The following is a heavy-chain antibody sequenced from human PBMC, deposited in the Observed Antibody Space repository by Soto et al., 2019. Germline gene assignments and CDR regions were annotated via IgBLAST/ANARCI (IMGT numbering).Heavy chain of an antibody. D-gene: IGHD4-17*01. CDR1: GLTFRNDW. J-gene: IGHJ4*02. CDR2: INQDGSER. V-gene: IGHV3-7*03. Sequence: GGSLRLSCAGSGLTFRNDWLSWVRQAPGKGLEWVANINQDGSERYYVDSVRGRFTISRDNVENSLYLQRNSLRPEDTAVYYCAVYGYGVSAAAYWGQGTLVTVSS. CDR3: AVYGYGVSAAAY.